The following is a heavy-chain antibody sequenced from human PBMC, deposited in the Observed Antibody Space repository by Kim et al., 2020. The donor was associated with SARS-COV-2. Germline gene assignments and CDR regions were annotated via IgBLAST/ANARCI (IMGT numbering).Heavy chain of an antibody. CDR1: GYTLTELS. J-gene: IGHJ6*02. CDR3: AIGDYYYDSSGTFYYYYGMDV. V-gene: IGHV1-24*01. D-gene: IGHD3-22*01. Sequence: ASVKVSCKVSGYTLTELSMHWVRQAPGKGLEWMGGFDPEDGETIYAQKFQGRVTMTEDTSTDTAYMELSSLRSEDTAVYYCAIGDYYYDSSGTFYYYYGMDVWGQGTTVTVSS. CDR2: FDPEDGET.